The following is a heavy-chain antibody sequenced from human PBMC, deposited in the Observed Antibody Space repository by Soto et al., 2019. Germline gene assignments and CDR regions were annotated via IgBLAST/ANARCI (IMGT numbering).Heavy chain of an antibody. CDR2: IDGPAHTT. Sequence: EVQLLQSGGDVVQPGGSLRLTCAASGFPFSSYAMSWVRQTPGKGLEWISAIDGPAHTTFYADSVKGRFTIFRDNSKNTLFLQMSSLRVEDTAVYYCATAQIVLVPPGMGGLGGLYDPWGQGTLVTVSS. CDR1: GFPFSSYA. CDR3: ATAQIVLVPPGMGGLGGLYDP. D-gene: IGHD2-2*01. J-gene: IGHJ5*02. V-gene: IGHV3-23*01.